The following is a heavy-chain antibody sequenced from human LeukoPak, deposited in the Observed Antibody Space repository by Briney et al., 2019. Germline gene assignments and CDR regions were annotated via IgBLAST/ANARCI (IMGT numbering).Heavy chain of an antibody. D-gene: IGHD3-9*01. V-gene: IGHV4-39*07. J-gene: IGHJ4*02. CDR3: ARDLTVAQDGNYFAY. CDR1: GGSISSSSYY. CDR2: IYYSGST. Sequence: PSETLSLTCTVSGGSISSSSYYWGWIRQPPGKGLEWIGSIYYSGSTYYNPSLKSRVTISVDTSKNHFSLKLTSVTAADAAVYYCARDLTVAQDGNYFAYWGQGTLVTVSP.